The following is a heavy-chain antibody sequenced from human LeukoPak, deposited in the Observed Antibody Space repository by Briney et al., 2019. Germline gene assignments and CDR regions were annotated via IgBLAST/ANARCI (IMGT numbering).Heavy chain of an antibody. Sequence: SQTLSLTCTVSGGSISSDGYYWTWIRQHPGKGLEWIGYIYYSGTTYYNPSLESRVTLSVDTSKNQFSLRLSSVTAADTAVYYCARYRDSGGRLAFDIWGQGTMATVSS. D-gene: IGHD2-15*01. CDR2: IYYSGTT. CDR1: GGSISSDGYY. J-gene: IGHJ3*02. V-gene: IGHV4-31*03. CDR3: ARYRDSGGRLAFDI.